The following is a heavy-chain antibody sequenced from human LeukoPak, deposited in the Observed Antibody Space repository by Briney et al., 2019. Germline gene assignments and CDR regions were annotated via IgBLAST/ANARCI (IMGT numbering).Heavy chain of an antibody. CDR2: IYHSGST. Sequence: PSETLSLTCAVSGGSISSSNWWSWVRQPPGKGLEWIGDIYHSGSTNYNPSLKSRVTISVDKSKNQFSLKLSSVTAADTALYYCASYCSGGSCYTFDYWGQGTLVTVSS. CDR3: ASYCSGGSCYTFDY. V-gene: IGHV4-4*02. CDR1: GGSISSSNW. D-gene: IGHD2-15*01. J-gene: IGHJ4*02.